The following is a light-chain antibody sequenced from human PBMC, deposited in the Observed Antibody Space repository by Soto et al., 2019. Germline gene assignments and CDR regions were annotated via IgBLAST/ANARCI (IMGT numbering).Light chain of an antibody. J-gene: IGKJ5*01. CDR2: AAS. Sequence: EIVLTQSPATLSLSPGERATLSCRASQSVSSNLAWYQQKPGQAPRLLIYAASSRATGIPVRFSGSGSGTEFTLTISSLQSEDFAVYYCQQYNNWPLTFGQGTRLEI. CDR3: QQYNNWPLT. CDR1: QSVSSN. V-gene: IGKV3-15*01.